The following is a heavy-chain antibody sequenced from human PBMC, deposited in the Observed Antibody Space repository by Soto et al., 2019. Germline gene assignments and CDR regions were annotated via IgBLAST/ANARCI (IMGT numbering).Heavy chain of an antibody. CDR3: ARVAQQSLDN. V-gene: IGHV1-46*01. D-gene: IGHD6-13*01. J-gene: IGHJ4*02. CDR1: GDTGTTHH. Sequence: ASGKVSCKASGDTGTTHHMHWVRQAPGQGLEWMGIINPNDGGTLYAQKFQGRVTMTRDTSTSTVYVELSSLTSEDTAVYYCARVAQQSLDNWGQGALVTISS. CDR2: INPNDGGT.